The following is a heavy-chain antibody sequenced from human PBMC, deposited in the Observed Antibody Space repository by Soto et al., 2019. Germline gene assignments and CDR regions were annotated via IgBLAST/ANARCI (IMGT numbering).Heavy chain of an antibody. CDR2: IKGSGGSA. Sequence: PGGSLRLSCAASGFTLSSYAMSWVRQAPGKGLVWVSGIKGSGGSAHYADSVKGRLTISRDNARNSLYLQMNSLRVEDTAVYYCARVHSSSYHYFDYWGQGTVVTVS. D-gene: IGHD6-13*01. V-gene: IGHV3-23*01. CDR1: GFTLSSYA. CDR3: ARVHSSSYHYFDY. J-gene: IGHJ4*02.